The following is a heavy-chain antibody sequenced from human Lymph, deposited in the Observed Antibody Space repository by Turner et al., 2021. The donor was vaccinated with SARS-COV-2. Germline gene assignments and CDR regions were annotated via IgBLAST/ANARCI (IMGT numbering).Heavy chain of an antibody. CDR3: ARDFREGAFDI. D-gene: IGHD3-10*01. CDR1: GLTVSSNY. CDR2: IYSGGST. J-gene: IGHJ3*02. V-gene: IGHV3-66*01. Sequence: EVQLVGSGGGLVEPGGSLSLSCAASGLTVSSNYMSWVRQAPGKGLEWVSVIYSGGSTFDADSVKGRFTSSRYKSKNTLYLQMNSLRAEDTAVYYCARDFREGAFDIWGQGTMVTISS.